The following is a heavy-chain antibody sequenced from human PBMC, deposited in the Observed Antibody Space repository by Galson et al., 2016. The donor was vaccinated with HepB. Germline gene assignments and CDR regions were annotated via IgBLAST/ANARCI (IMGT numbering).Heavy chain of an antibody. V-gene: IGHV1-18*01. Sequence: SVKVSCKASGYTFTTYGISWVRQAPGQGLEWMGWISAYNGNTNYAQKPQGRVTMTTGTSTSPAYMELRSLRSDDTAVYYCARDPRKIRYQLLEIYYYYYAMDVWGQGTTVTVSS. J-gene: IGHJ6*02. CDR2: ISAYNGNT. CDR1: GYTFTTYG. D-gene: IGHD2-2*01. CDR3: ARDPRKIRYQLLEIYYYYYAMDV.